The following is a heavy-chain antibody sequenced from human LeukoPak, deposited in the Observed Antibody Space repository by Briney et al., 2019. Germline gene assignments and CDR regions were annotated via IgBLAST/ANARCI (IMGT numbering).Heavy chain of an antibody. CDR1: GGSISSSSYY. Sequence: SETLSLTCTVSGGSISSSSYYWGWIRQPPGKGLEWIGGIYYSGSTYYNPSLKSRVTISVDTSKNQFSLKLSSVTAADTAVYYCAREGCSGGSCYSNYWGQGTLVTVSS. J-gene: IGHJ4*02. CDR3: AREGCSGGSCYSNY. CDR2: IYYSGST. D-gene: IGHD2-15*01. V-gene: IGHV4-39*02.